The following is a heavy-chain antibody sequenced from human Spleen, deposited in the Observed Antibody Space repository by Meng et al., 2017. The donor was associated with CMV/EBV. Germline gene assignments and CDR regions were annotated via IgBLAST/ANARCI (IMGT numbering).Heavy chain of an antibody. V-gene: IGHV3-21*04. J-gene: IGHJ4*02. CDR3: ARDRGGYSFFDY. CDR2: ISSSYI. D-gene: IGHD5-18*01. Sequence: WSTSGTALSSYSINGVRQAPGKGLEWVSSISSSYIYYADSVKGRFTISRDNSKNTLYLQMNSLRAEDTAVYYCARDRGGYSFFDYWGQGTLVTVSS. CDR1: GTALSSYS.